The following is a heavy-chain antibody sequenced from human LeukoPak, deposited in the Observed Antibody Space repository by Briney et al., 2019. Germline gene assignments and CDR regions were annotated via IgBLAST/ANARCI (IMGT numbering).Heavy chain of an antibody. CDR2: MNPNSGNT. V-gene: IGHV1-8*01. Sequence: ASVKVSCKASGYTFTSYDINWVRQATGQGLEWMGWMNPNSGNTGYAQKFQGRVTMTRNTSISTAYMGLSSLRSEDTAVYYCARVTSQLLVVYYYYYMDVWGKGTTVTVSS. D-gene: IGHD6-19*01. CDR3: ARVTSQLLVVYYYYYMDV. J-gene: IGHJ6*03. CDR1: GYTFTSYD.